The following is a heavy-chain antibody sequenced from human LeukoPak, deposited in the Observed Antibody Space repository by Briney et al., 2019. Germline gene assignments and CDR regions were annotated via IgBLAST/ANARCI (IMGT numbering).Heavy chain of an antibody. CDR2: ISHSENT. D-gene: IGHD6-19*01. V-gene: IGHV4-38-2*01. CDR3: GRVTVGQWLDF. J-gene: IGHJ4*02. CDR1: GYSISSAFY. Sequence: SETLSLTCAVSGYSISSAFYWGWIRQPPGRGLEWIGSISHSENTYYNPSLKSRVTISMDTSKNQFSLKVKSLTAADTAVYYCGRVTVGQWLDFWGQGTLVTVSS.